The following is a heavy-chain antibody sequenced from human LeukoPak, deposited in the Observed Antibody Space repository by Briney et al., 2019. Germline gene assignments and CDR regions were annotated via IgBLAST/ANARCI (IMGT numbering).Heavy chain of an antibody. D-gene: IGHD5-12*01. CDR1: GFHYITAA. Sequence: GGSLTLPCAPSGFHYITAAMTWVRQAPGKGRECVSLIGSCGGDTFYAHSVKGRLTISRDNFNHPVSLQMNRLSIGDTGINYCAKAISEYGGYAHYFDSWGQGTLVTVSS. CDR2: IGSCGGDT. V-gene: IGHV3-23*01. J-gene: IGHJ4*02. CDR3: AKAISEYGGYAHYFDS.